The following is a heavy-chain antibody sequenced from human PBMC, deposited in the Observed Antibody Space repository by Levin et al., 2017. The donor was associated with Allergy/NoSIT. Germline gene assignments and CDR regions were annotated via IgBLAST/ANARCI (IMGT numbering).Heavy chain of an antibody. J-gene: IGHJ5*02. CDR3: ARAGSSLKQLALNWFDP. V-gene: IGHV4-30-4*01. CDR1: GGSISNGAYY. D-gene: IGHD6-6*01. Sequence: SETLSLTCTVSGGSISNGAYYWTWIRRPPGKGLEWLGYIYHTGNTFYNPSLESRLTISVDSSKNQFSLKLTSVTAADTAVYFCARAGSSLKQLALNWFDPWGQGALVSVSS. CDR2: IYHTGNT.